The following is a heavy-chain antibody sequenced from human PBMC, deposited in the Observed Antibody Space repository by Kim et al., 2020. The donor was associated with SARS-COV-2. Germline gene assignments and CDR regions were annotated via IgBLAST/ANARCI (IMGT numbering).Heavy chain of an antibody. D-gene: IGHD1-26*01. V-gene: IGHV3-73*01. CDR2: IRSKANSYAS. CDR1: GFTLSGSA. J-gene: IGHJ3*02. Sequence: GGSLRLSCAASGFTLSGSAMHWVRQASGKGLEWVGRIRSKANSYASAYAASVKGRFTISRDDSKHTAHLQMISLKTEDTAVYYCTRGTPYSGSYWDAFDIWGQGTMLTVSS. CDR3: TRGTPYSGSYWDAFDI.